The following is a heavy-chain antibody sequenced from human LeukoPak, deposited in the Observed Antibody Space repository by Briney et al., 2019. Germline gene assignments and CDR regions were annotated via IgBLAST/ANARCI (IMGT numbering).Heavy chain of an antibody. Sequence: GGSLRLSCAASRFTFSSYAMSWVRQAPGRGLEWVSGISGSGGSTYYTDSVKGRFTISRDNSKNRLYLQMNSLRAEDTAVYYCAKRPRGNYLDPFDYWGQGTLVTVSS. CDR2: ISGSGGST. V-gene: IGHV3-23*01. J-gene: IGHJ4*02. CDR3: AKRPRGNYLDPFDY. D-gene: IGHD3-10*01. CDR1: RFTFSSYA.